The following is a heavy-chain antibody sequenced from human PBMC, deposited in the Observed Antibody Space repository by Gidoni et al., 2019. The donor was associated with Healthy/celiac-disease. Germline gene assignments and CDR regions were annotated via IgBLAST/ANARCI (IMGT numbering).Heavy chain of an antibody. Sequence: MQLVQSGPEVKKPGTSTTVSCKASRFTFTSSAMQWVRQARGQRLEWIGWIVVGSGNTNYAQKFQERVTITRDMSTSTAYMELSSLRSEDTAVYYCAAEAAYSSSWYYFDYWGQGTLVTVSS. CDR3: AAEAAYSSSWYYFDY. V-gene: IGHV1-58*02. J-gene: IGHJ4*02. CDR1: RFTFTSSA. CDR2: IVVGSGNT. D-gene: IGHD6-13*01.